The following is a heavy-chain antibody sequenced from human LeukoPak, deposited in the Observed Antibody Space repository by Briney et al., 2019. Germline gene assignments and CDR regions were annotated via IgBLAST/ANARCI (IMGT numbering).Heavy chain of an antibody. V-gene: IGHV1-46*01. J-gene: IGHJ4*02. CDR1: RYTFTSYY. CDR3: ARHQGAGEYPFDY. CDR2: INPSDGST. Sequence: ASVKVSCMPSRYTFTSYYMQWVRQAPGQGSEWTGIINPSDGSTLYAQRFEARVTFTRDTSTSTVYMELSSLRSEDTAVYYCARHQGAGEYPFDYWGQETLLTVSS. D-gene: IGHD2/OR15-2a*01.